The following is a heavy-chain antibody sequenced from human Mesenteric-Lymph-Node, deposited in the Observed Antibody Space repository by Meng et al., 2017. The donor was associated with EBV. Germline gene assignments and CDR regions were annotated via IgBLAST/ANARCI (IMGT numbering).Heavy chain of an antibody. CDR2: INHSGST. D-gene: IGHD6-19*01. Sequence: QGQLQRWGEGLLKPSETLSLTWAVYGGSFGGYFWNWIRQPPGKGLEWIGEINHSGSTNYNPSLKSRVTISVDTSRNQFSLKLPSVTAADTAVYYCARAGSSGWSDLDYWGQGTLVTVSS. V-gene: IGHV4-34*01. CDR3: ARAGSSGWSDLDY. J-gene: IGHJ4*02. CDR1: GGSFGGYF.